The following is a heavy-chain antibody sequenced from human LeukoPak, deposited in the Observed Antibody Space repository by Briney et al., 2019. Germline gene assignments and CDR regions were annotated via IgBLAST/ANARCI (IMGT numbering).Heavy chain of an antibody. CDR2: ITGSGKNT. V-gene: IGHV3-23*01. CDR1: GFIFSSYS. J-gene: IGHJ6*02. CDR3: ARGGGLDV. Sequence: GGSLRLSCAAPGFIFSSYSMSWVRQAPGKGLEWVSVITGSGKNTYYADSVKGRFTISKDNSKNTVYLQMNDLRVDDTAVYFCARGGGLDVWGQGATVTVSS. D-gene: IGHD3-16*01.